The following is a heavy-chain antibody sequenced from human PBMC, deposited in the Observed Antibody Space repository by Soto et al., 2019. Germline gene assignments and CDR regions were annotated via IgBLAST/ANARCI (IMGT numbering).Heavy chain of an antibody. J-gene: IGHJ5*02. D-gene: IGHD2-8*01. CDR1: CGSVSSGSYY. CDR2: IYYSGST. V-gene: IGHV4-61*01. Sequence: SETLSLTCTVSCGSVSSGSYYWSWIRQPPGKGLEWIGYIYYSGSTNYNPSLKSRVTISVDTSKNQFSLKLSSVTAADTAVYYCAREVVPLGWFDPWGQGTLVTVSS. CDR3: AREVVPLGWFDP.